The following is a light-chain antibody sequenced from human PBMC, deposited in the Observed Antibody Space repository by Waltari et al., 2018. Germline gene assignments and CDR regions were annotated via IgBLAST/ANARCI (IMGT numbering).Light chain of an antibody. CDR3: VAWDDSLSGRV. V-gene: IGLV1-47*01. J-gene: IGLJ3*02. CDR2: RNN. Sequence: QSVLTQPPSASGTPGQRVTISCSGSSPNIGSTYVSWYRQRPGTAPKLLIYRNNQRPSGVPDGFSGSKSGTSASLAISGLRSEDEADYYCVAWDDSLSGRVCGGGTKLTVL. CDR1: SPNIGSTY.